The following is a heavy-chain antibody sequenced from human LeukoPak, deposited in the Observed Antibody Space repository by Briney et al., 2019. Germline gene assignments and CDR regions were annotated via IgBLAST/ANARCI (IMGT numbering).Heavy chain of an antibody. V-gene: IGHV3-30*02. D-gene: IGHD5-18*01. CDR3: ARSRPSYTYGYDY. J-gene: IGHJ4*02. Sequence: GGSLRLSCAASGFTFSSYGIHWVRQAPGKGLEWVAFIRYDGSNKYYADSVKGRFTISRDNSKNTLYLQMNNLRAEDTAVYYCARSRPSYTYGYDYWGQGTLVSVSS. CDR1: GFTFSSYG. CDR2: IRYDGSNK.